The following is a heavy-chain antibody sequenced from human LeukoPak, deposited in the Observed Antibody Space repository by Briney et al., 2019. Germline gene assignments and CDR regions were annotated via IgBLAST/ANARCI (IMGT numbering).Heavy chain of an antibody. CDR2: IYYSGST. V-gene: IGHV4-59*01. CDR1: GGSISSYY. J-gene: IGHJ3*02. CDR3: ARVIAVAGAFNAFDI. Sequence: PSETLYLTCTVSGGSISSYYWSWIRQPPGQGLEWIGYIYYSGSTNYNPSLKSRVTISVDTSKNQFSLKLSSVTAADTAVYYCARVIAVAGAFNAFDIWGQGTMVTVSS. D-gene: IGHD6-19*01.